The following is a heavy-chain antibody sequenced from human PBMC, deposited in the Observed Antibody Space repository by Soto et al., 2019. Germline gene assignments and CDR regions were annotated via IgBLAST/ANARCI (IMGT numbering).Heavy chain of an antibody. D-gene: IGHD3-22*01. CDR1: GYTFSDYW. J-gene: IGHJ4*02. CDR3: ARVSSDSSGFDFDS. V-gene: IGHV5-51*01. Sequence: GESLKMSCKGSGYTFSDYWIGWARQMPGKGLEWMGIIYPGDSDSRYSPSFQGQVTISADTSISTAYLHWSSLKASDSALYYCARVSSDSSGFDFDSWGQGTLVTVSS. CDR2: IYPGDSDS.